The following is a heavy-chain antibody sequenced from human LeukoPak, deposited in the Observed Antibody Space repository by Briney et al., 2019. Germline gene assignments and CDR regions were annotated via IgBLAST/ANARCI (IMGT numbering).Heavy chain of an antibody. CDR2: ISYDGSNK. D-gene: IGHD1-1*01. CDR3: AFQLEAYYFDY. V-gene: IGHV3-30-3*01. J-gene: IGHJ4*02. Sequence: GGSLRLSCAASGFTFSSYAMHWVRQAPGKGLEGVAVISYDGSNKYYADSVKGRFTISRDNSKNTLYLQMNSLRAEDTAVYYCAFQLEAYYFDYWGQGTLVTVSS. CDR1: GFTFSSYA.